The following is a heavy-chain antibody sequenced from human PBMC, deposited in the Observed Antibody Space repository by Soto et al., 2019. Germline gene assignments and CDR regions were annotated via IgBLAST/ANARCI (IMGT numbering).Heavy chain of an antibody. Sequence: GESLQISCKGSGYSFTSYWISCVRQMPGKGLEWMGRIDPSDSYTNYSPSFQGHVTISADKSISTAYLQWSSPKASDTAMYYCARHRRYGDYRNWLDPWGQGTLVTVSS. D-gene: IGHD4-17*01. CDR3: ARHRRYGDYRNWLDP. J-gene: IGHJ5*02. CDR1: GYSFTSYW. V-gene: IGHV5-10-1*01. CDR2: IDPSDSYT.